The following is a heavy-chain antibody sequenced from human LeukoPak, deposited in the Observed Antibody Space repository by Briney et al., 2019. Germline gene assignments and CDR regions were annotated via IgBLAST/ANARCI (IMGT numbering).Heavy chain of an antibody. CDR3: ARVVSGGYYYEGAFDI. J-gene: IGHJ3*02. CDR1: GVSISSYY. V-gene: IGHV4-59*01. D-gene: IGHD3-22*01. Sequence: SETLSLTCTVSGVSISSYYWSWIRQPPGKGLEWIGYIYYSGSTNYNPSLKSRVTISVDTSKNQFSLTLSSVTAADTAVYYCARVVSGGYYYEGAFDIWGQGTMVTVSS. CDR2: IYYSGST.